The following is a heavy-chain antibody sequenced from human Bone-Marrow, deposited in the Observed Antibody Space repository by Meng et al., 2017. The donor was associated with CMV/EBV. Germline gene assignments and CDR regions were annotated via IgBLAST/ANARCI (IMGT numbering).Heavy chain of an antibody. J-gene: IGHJ4*02. CDR1: GFIFSDYW. D-gene: IGHD3-22*01. CDR3: ARDRSPLYGSSGRGVDL. CDR2: IQQDGSTK. Sequence: GESLKISCVASGFIFSDYWMSWVRQAPGKGLEWVANIQQDGSTKNYVGSVKGRFTISRDNLRNSVYLQMNSLRDEDSAVYYCARDRSPLYGSSGRGVDLWGQGTLVTVSS. V-gene: IGHV3-7*01.